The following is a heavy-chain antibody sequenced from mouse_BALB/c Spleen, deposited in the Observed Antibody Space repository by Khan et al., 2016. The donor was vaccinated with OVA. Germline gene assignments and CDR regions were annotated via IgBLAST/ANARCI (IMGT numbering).Heavy chain of an antibody. J-gene: IGHJ1*01. V-gene: IGHV1-85*01. D-gene: IGHD1-1*02. Sequence: QVQLQQSGAELVKPGASVKLSCKASGYTFTSYDINWVRQRPEQGLEWIGWIFPGDDRTKYNEKFKGKATLTTDKSSSTAYMQLSRLTSEDSAVDFCARHYYGGNLYWDFDVWGAGTTVTVSS. CDR2: IFPGDDRT. CDR1: GYTFTSYD. CDR3: ARHYYGGNLYWDFDV.